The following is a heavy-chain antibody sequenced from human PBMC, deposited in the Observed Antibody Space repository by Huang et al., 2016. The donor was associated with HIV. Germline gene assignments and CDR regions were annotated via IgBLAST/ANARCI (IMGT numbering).Heavy chain of an antibody. Sequence: VQLVESGGGVVKPGGSLRLSCGASGFSFSSYGMNWVRQAAGKGLEWVSSITRSRTYKYYADSVKGRFTISRDNAKNSLYLQMNSLRAEDTAVYYCARGSPPPFSTDWGQGTLVTVSS. CDR2: ITRSRTYK. V-gene: IGHV3-21*01. CDR3: ARGSPPPFSTD. CDR1: GFSFSSYG. J-gene: IGHJ4*02. D-gene: IGHD3-3*01.